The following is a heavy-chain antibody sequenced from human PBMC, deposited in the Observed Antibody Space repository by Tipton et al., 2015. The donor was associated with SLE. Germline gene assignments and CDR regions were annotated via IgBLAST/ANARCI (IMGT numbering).Heavy chain of an antibody. CDR1: GFTFSSYA. V-gene: IGHV3-30*04. CDR2: ISYDGSNK. J-gene: IGHJ3*02. D-gene: IGHD4/OR15-4a*01. Sequence: SLRLSCAASGFTFSSYAMHWVRQAPGKGLEWVAVISYDGSNKYYADSVKGRFTISRDNSKNTLHLQMNSLRAEDTAVYYCARDGGLSGAFDIWGQGTMVTVSS. CDR3: ARDGGLSGAFDI.